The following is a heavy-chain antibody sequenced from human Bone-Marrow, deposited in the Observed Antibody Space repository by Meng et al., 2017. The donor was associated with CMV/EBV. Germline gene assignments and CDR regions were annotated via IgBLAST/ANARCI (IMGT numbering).Heavy chain of an antibody. CDR2: INHGGST. J-gene: IGHJ4*02. CDR3: ASLVMASWGYFDY. D-gene: IGHD2-21*01. Sequence: SEPLSLPCAVYGGSFSGHYWSWIRQPPGKGLEWIGEINHGGSTNYNPSLKSRVTISVDTSKNQFSLKLSAVTAADTAVYYCASLVMASWGYFDYWCQGTLVTVSS. CDR1: GGSFSGHY. V-gene: IGHV4-34*01.